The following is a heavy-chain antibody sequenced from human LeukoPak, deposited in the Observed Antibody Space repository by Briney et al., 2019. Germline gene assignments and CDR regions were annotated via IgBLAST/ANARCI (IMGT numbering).Heavy chain of an antibody. D-gene: IGHD5-12*01. V-gene: IGHV3-30-3*01. CDR2: ISYDGSNI. CDR1: GFTFSSYT. CDR3: ARSRGVSGYDFAY. Sequence: GGSLRLSCAASGFTFSSYTMHWVRQAPGKGLEWVALISYDGSNIYYVDSVKGRFTISRDNSKNTLYLQMNSLRVEDTAVYYCARSRGVSGYDFAYWGQGTLVTVSS. J-gene: IGHJ4*02.